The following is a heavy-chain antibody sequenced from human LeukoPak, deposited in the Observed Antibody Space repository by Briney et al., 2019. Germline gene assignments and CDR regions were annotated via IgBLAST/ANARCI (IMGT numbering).Heavy chain of an antibody. V-gene: IGHV1-8*03. CDR2: MNPNSGNT. D-gene: IGHD4-23*01. CDR1: GYTFTSYD. CDR3: ARQADYGGNSGSWFDP. Sequence: ASVKVSCKASGYTFTSYDINWVRQATGQGLEWMGWMNPNSGNTGYAQKFQGRVTITTDESTSTAYMELSSLRSEDTAVYYCARQADYGGNSGSWFDPWGQGTLVTVSS. J-gene: IGHJ5*02.